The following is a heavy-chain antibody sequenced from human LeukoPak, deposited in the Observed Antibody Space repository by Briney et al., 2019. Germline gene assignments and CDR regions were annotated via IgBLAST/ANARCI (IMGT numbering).Heavy chain of an antibody. J-gene: IGHJ4*02. Sequence: GASVKVSCKASVGTFSSYAISWVRQAPGQGLEWMGGIIPIFGTASYAQKFQGRVTITADKSTSTAYMELSSLRSEDTAVYYCARDGDCSGGSCPLDDWGQGTLVTVSS. CDR2: IIPIFGTA. V-gene: IGHV1-69*06. CDR3: ARDGDCSGGSCPLDD. CDR1: VGTFSSYA. D-gene: IGHD2-15*01.